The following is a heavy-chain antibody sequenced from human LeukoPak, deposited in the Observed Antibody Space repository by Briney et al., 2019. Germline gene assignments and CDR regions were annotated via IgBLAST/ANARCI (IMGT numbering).Heavy chain of an antibody. CDR3: ATEQWLDGNAFDI. V-gene: IGHV3-30*04. Sequence: GGSLRLSCAASGFTFSNSAMQWVRQAPGKGLEWVAVISYDGSQKYHADSVKGRFTISRDNSKNTLFLQMNSLRPEDTAVYYCATEQWLDGNAFDIWGQGTMVTVSS. J-gene: IGHJ3*02. CDR2: ISYDGSQK. CDR1: GFTFSNSA. D-gene: IGHD6-19*01.